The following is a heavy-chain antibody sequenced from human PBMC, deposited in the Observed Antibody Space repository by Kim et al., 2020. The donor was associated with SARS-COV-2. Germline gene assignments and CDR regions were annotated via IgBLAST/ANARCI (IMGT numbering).Heavy chain of an antibody. D-gene: IGHD3-22*01. CDR3: ARDHYYDSSGSSGYFDL. CDR2: IWYDGSNK. V-gene: IGHV3-33*08. Sequence: GGSLRLSCAASGFTFSSYGMHWVRQAPGKGLEWVAVIWYDGSNKYYADSVKGRFTISRDNSKNTLYLQMNSLRAEDTAVYYCARDHYYDSSGSSGYFDLWGRGTLVTVSS. CDR1: GFTFSSYG. J-gene: IGHJ2*01.